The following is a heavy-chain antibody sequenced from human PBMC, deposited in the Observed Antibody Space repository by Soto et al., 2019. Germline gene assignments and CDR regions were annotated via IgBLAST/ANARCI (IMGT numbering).Heavy chain of an antibody. CDR1: GFTFSSYA. V-gene: IGHV3-23*01. D-gene: IGHD4-17*01. J-gene: IGHJ4*02. CDR3: AKDIDYGGNFDY. Sequence: GGSLRLSCAAPGFTFSSYAMSWVRQAPGKGLEWVSAISGSGGSTYYADSVKGRFTISRDNSKNTLYLQMNSLRAEDTAVYYCAKDIDYGGNFDYWGQGTLVTVSS. CDR2: ISGSGGST.